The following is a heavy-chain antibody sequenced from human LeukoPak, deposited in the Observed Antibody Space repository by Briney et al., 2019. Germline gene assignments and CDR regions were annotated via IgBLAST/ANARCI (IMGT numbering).Heavy chain of an antibody. CDR2: INPNSGGT. D-gene: IGHD6-19*01. Sequence: ASVKVSCNASGYTFTGYYMHWVRQAPGQGLEWMGWINPNSGGTNYAQKFQGRVTMTRDTSISTAYMELSRLRSDDTAVYYCAGGRSSGWYLDVWGKGTTVTVSS. J-gene: IGHJ6*03. CDR1: GYTFTGYY. CDR3: AGGRSSGWYLDV. V-gene: IGHV1-2*02.